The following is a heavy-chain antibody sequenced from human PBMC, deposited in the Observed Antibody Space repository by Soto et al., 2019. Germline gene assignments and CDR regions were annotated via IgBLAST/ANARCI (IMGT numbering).Heavy chain of an antibody. J-gene: IGHJ4*02. CDR1: GFSLSTSGIC. D-gene: IGHD6-19*01. CDR3: ARIDRVAGTGSFDY. CDR2: IDWDDDK. V-gene: IGHV2-70*01. Sequence: SGPTLVNPTQTLTLTCTFSGFSLSTSGICVSWIRQPPGKALEWLALIDWDDDKYYSTSLKTRLTISKDTSKNQVVLTMTNMDPVDTATYYCARIDRVAGTGSFDYWGQGTLVTVSS.